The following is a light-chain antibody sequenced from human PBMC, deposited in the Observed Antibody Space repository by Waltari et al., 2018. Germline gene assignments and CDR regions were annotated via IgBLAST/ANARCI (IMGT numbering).Light chain of an antibody. Sequence: EIVMTQSPESLAVSLGETATITCKSSQSILYTSNNKNSLAWYQQKPGQPPRLLIYWASSRDSGVLDRFSGSGSGTDFTLTISSLQAEDVAVYYFQLYFDNPRTFGQGTRLEIK. J-gene: IGKJ2*01. CDR2: WAS. CDR1: QSILYTSNNKNS. CDR3: QLYFDNPRT. V-gene: IGKV4-1*01.